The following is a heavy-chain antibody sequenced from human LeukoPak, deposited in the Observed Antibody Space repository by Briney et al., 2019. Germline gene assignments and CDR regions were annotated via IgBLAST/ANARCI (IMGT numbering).Heavy chain of an antibody. CDR2: MYYSGST. CDR3: ARCSRGTSVGMDV. J-gene: IGHJ6*02. CDR1: GGSISSYY. D-gene: IGHD1-1*01. V-gene: IGHV4-59*08. Sequence: PSETLSLTCTVSGGSISSYYCSWIRQPPGKGLEWIGYMYYSGSTNYNPSLKSRVTISVDMSKNQLSLKLTSVTAADTAVYYCARCSRGTSVGMDVWGQGTTVTVSS.